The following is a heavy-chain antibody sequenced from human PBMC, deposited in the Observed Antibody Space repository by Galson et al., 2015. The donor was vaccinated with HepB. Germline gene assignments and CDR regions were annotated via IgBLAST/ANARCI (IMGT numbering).Heavy chain of an antibody. CDR3: ARVGGTIYYYGIDV. V-gene: IGHV6-1*01. CDR2: TYYRAKWYT. Sequence: CAISGDSVSSSSAAWNWIRQSPSRGLEWLGRTYYRAKWYTDYAVSLRSRITINPDTSRNQVSLQLRSVTPEDTAVYYCARVGGTIYYYGIDVWGQGTTVTLAS. CDR1: GDSVSSSSAA. D-gene: IGHD2-2*01. J-gene: IGHJ6*02.